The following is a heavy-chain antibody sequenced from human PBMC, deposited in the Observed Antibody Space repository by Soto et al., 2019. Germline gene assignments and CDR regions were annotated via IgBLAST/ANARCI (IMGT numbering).Heavy chain of an antibody. CDR2: ISGSGGST. CDR3: SKDIKPRYNLNYWFDP. J-gene: IGHJ5*02. Sequence: GGSLRLSCAASGFTFSSYAMSWVRQAPGKGLEWVSAISGSGGSTYYADSGKGRFTISRDNSKNTLYLQMNSLRAEDTAVYYCSKDIKPRYNLNYWFDPWGQGTLVTVSS. CDR1: GFTFSSYA. D-gene: IGHD1-7*01. V-gene: IGHV3-23*01.